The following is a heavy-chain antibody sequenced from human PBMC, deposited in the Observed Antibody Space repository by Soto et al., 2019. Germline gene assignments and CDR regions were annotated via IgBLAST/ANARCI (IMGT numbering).Heavy chain of an antibody. CDR3: TSLRRYGDPLFDY. CDR1: GFTFSASA. D-gene: IGHD4-17*01. CDR2: IRSKANSYAT. V-gene: IGHV3-73*01. J-gene: IGHJ4*02. Sequence: PGGSLRLSCAASGFTFSASAVLWVRQASGKGLEWVGRIRSKANSYATAYAASVKGRFTISRDDSKNAAYLQMNSLKTEDTAVYYCTSLRRYGDPLFDYWGQGTLVTVSS.